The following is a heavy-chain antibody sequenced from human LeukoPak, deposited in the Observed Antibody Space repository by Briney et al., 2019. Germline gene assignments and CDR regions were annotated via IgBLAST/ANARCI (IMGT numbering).Heavy chain of an antibody. J-gene: IGHJ3*02. CDR2: ISSSSSYI. CDR3: AREQYGSDDALDI. D-gene: IGHD4-17*01. V-gene: IGHV3-21*01. CDR1: GFTFSSYS. Sequence: GGSLRLSCAASGFTFSSYSMNWVRQAPGKGLEWVSSISSSSSYIYYADSVKGRFTISRDNAKNSLYLQMNSLRAEDTAVYYCAREQYGSDDALDIWGQGTMVTVSS.